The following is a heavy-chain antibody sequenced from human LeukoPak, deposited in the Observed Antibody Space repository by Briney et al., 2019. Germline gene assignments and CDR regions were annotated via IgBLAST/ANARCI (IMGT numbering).Heavy chain of an antibody. V-gene: IGHV3-74*01. J-gene: IGHJ4*02. CDR2: ISDDGSDT. Sequence: GRSLRLSCAASGFSFSTSWMHWVRQGPGKGLVWVSRISDDGSDTIYADSVKGRFTISRDNAKNTLYLQMNSLRAEDTALYYCARDRGGWGPTTFNYWGQGTLVTVSS. CDR1: GFSFSTSW. D-gene: IGHD3-10*01. CDR3: ARDRGGWGPTTFNY.